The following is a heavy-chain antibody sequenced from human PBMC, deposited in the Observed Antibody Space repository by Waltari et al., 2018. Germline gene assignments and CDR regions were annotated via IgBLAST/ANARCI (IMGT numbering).Heavy chain of an antibody. V-gene: IGHV2-26*01. CDR3: ARTPGLYGSGRYTLDY. Sequence: QVTLKESGPVLVKPTETLTLTCAVPVFSFTTDRVGVSWIRQPPGKAPECLANIFSNDEKSYNPSLKSRLAISWDTARSQVVLTMTHVDPVDTATYYCARTPGLYGSGRYTLDYWGQGILVTVSS. CDR1: VFSFTTDRVG. J-gene: IGHJ4*02. CDR2: IFSNDEK. D-gene: IGHD3-10*01.